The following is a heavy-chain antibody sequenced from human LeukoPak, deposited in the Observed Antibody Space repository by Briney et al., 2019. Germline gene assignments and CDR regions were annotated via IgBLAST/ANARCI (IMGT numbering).Heavy chain of an antibody. Sequence: ASVPVSFMASGYTFTSYYMHWVRQAPGQGLEWMGIINPSGGSTSYPQKFQGRVTMTRDMSTSTVYMELSSLGSEDTAVYYCARDADSTVDYWGQGTLVTVSS. CDR2: INPSGGST. CDR1: GYTFTSYY. D-gene: IGHD4-17*01. CDR3: ARDADSTVDY. V-gene: IGHV1-46*01. J-gene: IGHJ4*02.